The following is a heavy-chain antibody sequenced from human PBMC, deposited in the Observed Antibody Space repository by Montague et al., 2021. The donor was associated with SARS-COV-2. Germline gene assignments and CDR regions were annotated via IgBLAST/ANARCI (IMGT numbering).Heavy chain of an antibody. CDR3: ARARGGSYYYGMDV. CDR2: ISYDGSNK. Sequence: SLRLSCAASGFTFSSYAMHWVRQAPGKGLEWVAVISYDGSNKYYADSVKGRFTISRDNSKNTLYLQMSSLRAEDTAVYYCARARGGSYYYGMDVWGQGTTVTVSS. V-gene: IGHV3-30-3*01. CDR1: GFTFSSYA. J-gene: IGHJ6*02. D-gene: IGHD2-15*01.